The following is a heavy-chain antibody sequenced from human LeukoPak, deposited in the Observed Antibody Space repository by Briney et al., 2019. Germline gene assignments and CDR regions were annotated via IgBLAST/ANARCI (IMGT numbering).Heavy chain of an antibody. CDR2: IYYSGST. Sequence: SETLSLTCSVSGGXVSSFSCSWIRQPPGKGLEWIGYIYYSGSTNYNPSLKSRVTISVDTSKNQFSLKLSSVTAADTAVYYCAKGVIGVAGNFYFDYWGQGTLVTVSS. D-gene: IGHD6-19*01. CDR1: GGXVSSFS. J-gene: IGHJ4*02. CDR3: AKGVIGVAGNFYFDY. V-gene: IGHV4-59*02.